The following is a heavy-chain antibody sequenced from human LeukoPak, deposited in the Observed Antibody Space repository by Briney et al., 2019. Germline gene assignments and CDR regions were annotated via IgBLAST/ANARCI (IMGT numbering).Heavy chain of an antibody. J-gene: IGHJ4*02. V-gene: IGHV1-46*01. CDR2: INPSGGST. CDR3: VRDGYSYGNAEGVDY. Sequence: ASVKVSCKASGYTFTSYYMHWVRQAPGQGLEWMGIINPSGGSTSYAQKFQGRVTITRDTSASTAYMDLSSLRSEDTAVYYCVRDGYSYGNAEGVDYWGQGTLVTVSS. CDR1: GYTFTSYY. D-gene: IGHD5-18*01.